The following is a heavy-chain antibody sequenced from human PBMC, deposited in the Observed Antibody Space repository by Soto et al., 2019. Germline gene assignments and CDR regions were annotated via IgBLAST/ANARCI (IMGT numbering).Heavy chain of an antibody. D-gene: IGHD5-18*01. V-gene: IGHV3-48*01. CDR1: GFTFSSYS. CDR3: ARDSGYSYGPLDY. Sequence: GGSLRLSCASSGFTFSSYSMNWVRQAPGKGLEWVSYISSSSSTIYYADSVKGRFTISRDNAKNSLYLQMNSLRAEDTAVYYCARDSGYSYGPLDYWGQGTLVTVSS. CDR2: ISSSSSTI. J-gene: IGHJ4*02.